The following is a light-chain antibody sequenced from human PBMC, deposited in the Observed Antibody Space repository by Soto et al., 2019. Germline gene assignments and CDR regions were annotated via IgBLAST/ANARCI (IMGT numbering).Light chain of an antibody. V-gene: IGLV2-14*01. Sequence: QPASVPGSPGQSITISCTGTSSDVGGYNYVSWYQQHPGKAPKLMIYEVSNRPSGVSNRFSGSKYGNTASLTISGLQAEDEADYYCSSYTSSSTYGFGTGTKVTV. J-gene: IGLJ1*01. CDR2: EVS. CDR1: SSDVGGYNY. CDR3: SSYTSSSTYG.